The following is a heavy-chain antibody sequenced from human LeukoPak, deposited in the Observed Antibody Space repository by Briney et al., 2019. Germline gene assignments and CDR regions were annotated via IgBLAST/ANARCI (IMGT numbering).Heavy chain of an antibody. CDR1: GFTFSSYS. J-gene: IGHJ4*02. Sequence: GGSLRLSCAASGFTFSSYSMNWVRQAPGKGLEWVSSISSSGSFIFYADSMKGRFTISRDNAKKSLYLQMNSLRAEDTAVYYCARGTMVTPFDYWGQGTLVTVSS. V-gene: IGHV3-21*01. CDR2: ISSSGSFI. CDR3: ARGTMVTPFDY. D-gene: IGHD5-18*01.